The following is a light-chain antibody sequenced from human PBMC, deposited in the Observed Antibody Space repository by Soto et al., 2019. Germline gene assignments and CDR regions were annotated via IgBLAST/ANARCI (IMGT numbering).Light chain of an antibody. J-gene: IGLJ3*02. CDR1: SSDVGNYDS. V-gene: IGLV2-8*01. CDR3: SSYAGTYTQWV. Sequence: QSALTQPPSASGSPGQSVTISCTGTSSDVGNYDSVSWYQHHPGKAPQAVIYEVNKRPSGVPDRFSGSKSGNTASLTVSGLQAEDEADYYCSSYAGTYTQWVFGGGTKLTVL. CDR2: EVN.